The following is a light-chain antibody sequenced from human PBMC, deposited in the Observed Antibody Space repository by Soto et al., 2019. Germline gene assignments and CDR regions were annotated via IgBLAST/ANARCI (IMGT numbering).Light chain of an antibody. V-gene: IGKV3-15*01. CDR1: QSVSGH. J-gene: IGKJ1*01. CDR3: QQYTNWART. Sequence: EIVIPQSPATMSAPPGEGATLSCRATQSVSGHLAWYQQKPGRAPRLLIYGASTRATGIPVRFSGSGSGTEFTRTISSQQSEDFADYYGQQYTNWARTSGQGTKVESK. CDR2: GAS.